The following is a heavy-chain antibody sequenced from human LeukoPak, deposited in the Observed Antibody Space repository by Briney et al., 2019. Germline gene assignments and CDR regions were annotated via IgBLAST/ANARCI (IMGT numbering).Heavy chain of an antibody. CDR2: IYYSGST. CDR3: ASWVATNARVLDY. J-gene: IGHJ4*02. CDR1: GGSISSSSYY. V-gene: IGHV4-39*07. Sequence: SETLSLTCTVSGGSISSSSYYWGWIRQPPGKGLEWIGSIYYSGSTYYNPSLKSRVTISVDTSKNQFSLKLSSVTAADTAVYYCASWVATNARVLDYWGQGTLVTVSS. D-gene: IGHD5-12*01.